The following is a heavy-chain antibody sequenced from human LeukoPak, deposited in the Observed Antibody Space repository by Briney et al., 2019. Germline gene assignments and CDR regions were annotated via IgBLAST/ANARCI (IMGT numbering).Heavy chain of an antibody. CDR2: ISYDGSNK. Sequence: GRSLRLSCAASGFTFRSYAMHWVRQAPGKGLEWVAVISYDGSNKYYADSVKGRFTISRDNSKNTLYLQMNSLRAEDTAVYYCARDRDSANWFDPWGQGTLVTVSS. CDR3: ARDRDSANWFDP. V-gene: IGHV3-30-3*01. J-gene: IGHJ5*02. D-gene: IGHD2-21*01. CDR1: GFTFRSYA.